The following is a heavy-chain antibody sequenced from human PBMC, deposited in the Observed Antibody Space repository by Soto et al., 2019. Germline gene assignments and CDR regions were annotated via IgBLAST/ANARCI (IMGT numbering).Heavy chain of an antibody. V-gene: IGHV4-34*01. CDR1: GGSFSGYY. CDR2: INHSGST. J-gene: IGHJ6*02. CDR3: ARRDGRGYYYGMEV. Sequence: SETLSLTCAVYGGSFSGYYWSWIRQPPGKGLEWIGEINHSGSTNYNPSLKSRVTISVDTSKNQFSLKLSSVTAADMAMYYCARRDGRGYYYGMEVWGQGTTVTVSS.